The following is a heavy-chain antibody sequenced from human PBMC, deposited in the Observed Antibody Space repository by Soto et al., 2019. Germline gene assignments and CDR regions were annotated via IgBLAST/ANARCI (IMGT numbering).Heavy chain of an antibody. V-gene: IGHV3-11*05. D-gene: IGHD1-26*01. Sequence: QVQLVESGGGLVKPGGSLRLSCAASGFTFSDYYMSWIRQAPGKGLEWVSYISSSSSYTNYADSVKGRFTISRDNAKNSLYLQMNSLRAADTAVYYCARERSGGWFDPWGQGTLVTVSS. J-gene: IGHJ5*02. CDR1: GFTFSDYY. CDR2: ISSSSSYT. CDR3: ARERSGGWFDP.